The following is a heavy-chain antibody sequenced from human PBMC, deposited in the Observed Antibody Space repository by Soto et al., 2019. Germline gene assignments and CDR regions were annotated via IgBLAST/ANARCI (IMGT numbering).Heavy chain of an antibody. J-gene: IGHJ4*02. D-gene: IGHD6-6*01. V-gene: IGHV4-34*01. CDR3: ARQRYSSSSSVVY. CDR2: INHSGST. CDR1: GGSFSGYY. Sequence: SETLSLTCAVYGGSFSGYYWTWIRQPPGTGLEWIGEINHSGSTNYNPSLKSRVTISVDTSKNQFSLKLTSVTAADTAVYFCARQRYSSSSSVVYWGQGTLVTVSS.